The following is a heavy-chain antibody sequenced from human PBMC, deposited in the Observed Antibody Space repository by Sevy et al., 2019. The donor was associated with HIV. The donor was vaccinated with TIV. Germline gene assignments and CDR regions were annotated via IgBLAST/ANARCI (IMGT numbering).Heavy chain of an antibody. J-gene: IGHJ4*02. V-gene: IGHV3-15*01. D-gene: IGHD3-3*01. CDR2: IKSKTDGGTT. Sequence: GGSLRLSCAASGFTFSNAWMSWVRQAPGKGLEWVGRIKSKTDGGTTDYAAPVKGRFTISRDDSKSTLYLQMNSLKTEDTAVYYCTTILYDFWSGYNYYFDYWGQGTLVTVSS. CDR3: TTILYDFWSGYNYYFDY. CDR1: GFTFSNAW.